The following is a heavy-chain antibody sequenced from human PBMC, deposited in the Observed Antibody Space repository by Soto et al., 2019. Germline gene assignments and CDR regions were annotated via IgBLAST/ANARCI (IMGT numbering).Heavy chain of an antibody. V-gene: IGHV1-69*12. CDR3: ARDGSTVEPAMVSPSYYGMDV. Sequence: QVQLVQSGAEVRKPGSSVKVSCKVSGDSFISYAISWVRQAPGQGLEWMGGIIPIFGRGNYAQRFQGGLAIPAAESTGXAXLXXSGRRSEDTAVDYCARDGSTVEPAMVSPSYYGMDVWGQGTTVTVSS. CDR2: IIPIFGRG. J-gene: IGHJ6*02. CDR1: GDSFISYA. D-gene: IGHD5-18*01.